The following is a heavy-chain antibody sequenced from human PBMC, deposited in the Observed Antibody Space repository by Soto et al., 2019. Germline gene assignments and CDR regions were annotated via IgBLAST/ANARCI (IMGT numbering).Heavy chain of an antibody. CDR2: ISAYNGNT. CDR1: GYTFTSYG. Sequence: GASVKVSCKASGYTFTSYGISWVRQAPGQGLEWMGWISAYNGNTNYAQKLQGRVTMTTDTSTSTAYMELRSLRSDDTAVYYCARDRIVLVPAAMVFDYWGQGTLVTVSS. D-gene: IGHD2-2*01. CDR3: ARDRIVLVPAAMVFDY. J-gene: IGHJ4*02. V-gene: IGHV1-18*01.